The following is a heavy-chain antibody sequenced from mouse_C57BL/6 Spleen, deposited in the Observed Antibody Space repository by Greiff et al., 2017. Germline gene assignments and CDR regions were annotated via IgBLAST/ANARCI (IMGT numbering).Heavy chain of an antibody. J-gene: IGHJ1*03. CDR1: GYTFTEYT. Sequence: QVQLKESGAELVKPGASVKLSCKASGYTFTEYTIHWVKQRSGQGLEWIGWFYPGSGSIKYNEKFKDKATLTADKSSSTVYMELSRLTSEDSAVYFCARNEEERSPYYYGSSYWYFDVWGTGTTVTVSS. CDR2: FYPGSGSI. CDR3: ARNEEERSPYYYGSSYWYFDV. V-gene: IGHV1-62-2*01. D-gene: IGHD1-1*01.